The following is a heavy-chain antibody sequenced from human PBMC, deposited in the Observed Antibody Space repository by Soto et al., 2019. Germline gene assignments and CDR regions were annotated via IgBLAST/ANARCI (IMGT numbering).Heavy chain of an antibody. CDR2: IIPIFGTA. D-gene: IGHD2-21*02. J-gene: IGHJ5*02. V-gene: IGHV1-69*06. CDR1: GGTFSSYA. CDR3: ANGLTLAYCGGDCSNNWFDP. Sequence: SVKVSCKASGGTFSSYAISWVRQAPGQGLEWMGGIIPIFGTANYAQKFQGRVTITADKSTSTAYMELSSLRSEDTAVYYCANGLTLAYCGGDCSNNWFDPWGQGTLVTV.